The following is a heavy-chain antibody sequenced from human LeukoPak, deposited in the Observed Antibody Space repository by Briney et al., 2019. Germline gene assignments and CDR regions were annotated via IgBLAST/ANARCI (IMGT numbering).Heavy chain of an antibody. Sequence: GGSLRLSCAASGFTFSSYAMHWVRQAPGKGLEYVSAISSNGGSTYYANSVKGRFTISRDNSKNTLYLQVGSLRAEDMAVYYCASTVVVVSMGAFDIWGQGTMVTVSS. CDR2: ISSNGGST. CDR1: GFTFSSYA. J-gene: IGHJ3*02. V-gene: IGHV3-64*01. D-gene: IGHD2-15*01. CDR3: ASTVVVVSMGAFDI.